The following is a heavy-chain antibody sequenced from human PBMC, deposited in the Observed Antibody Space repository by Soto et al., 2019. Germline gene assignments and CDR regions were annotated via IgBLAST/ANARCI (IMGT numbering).Heavy chain of an antibody. CDR1: GFAFSSCN. Sequence: PGGVPRLSCTASGFAFSSCNMNWVRQAPGKGLEWVSSIFTRSSQIYYADSVKGRFTISRDDAKNSLFLQMNSLSVEDTAVYYCARDLLAGQQLVIPWFHPWGQGTLVTVSS. CDR3: ARDLLAGQQLVIPWFHP. CDR2: IFTRSSQI. J-gene: IGHJ5*02. V-gene: IGHV3-21*01. D-gene: IGHD1-26*01.